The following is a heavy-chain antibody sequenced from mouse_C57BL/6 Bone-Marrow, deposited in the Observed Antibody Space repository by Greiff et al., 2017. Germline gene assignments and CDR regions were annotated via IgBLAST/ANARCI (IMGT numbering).Heavy chain of an antibody. CDR3: ARESYYGSSYLDY. CDR1: GYTFTSYW. J-gene: IGHJ2*01. Sequence: QVQLQQPGAELVRPGASVKLSCKASGYTFTSYWMHWVKQRPGQGLEWIGEIDPYASYTNYNQKFKGKSTLTVDKSSSTAYMQLRSLTSEDSAVSCCARESYYGSSYLDYWGQGTTLTVSS. CDR2: IDPYASYT. V-gene: IGHV1-69*01. D-gene: IGHD1-1*01.